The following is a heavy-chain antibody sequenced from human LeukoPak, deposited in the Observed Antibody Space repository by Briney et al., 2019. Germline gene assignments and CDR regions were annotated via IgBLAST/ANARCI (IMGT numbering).Heavy chain of an antibody. CDR1: GYSISSGYY. Sequence: SETLSLTCTVSGYSISSGYYWGWIRQPPGKGLEWIGSIYHSGSTYYNPSLKSRVTISVDTSKNQFSLKLNSLTAADTAVYYCARDGYLAVDYWGQGTLVSVSS. V-gene: IGHV4-38-2*02. J-gene: IGHJ4*02. CDR2: IYHSGST. CDR3: ARDGYLAVDY. D-gene: IGHD2-2*03.